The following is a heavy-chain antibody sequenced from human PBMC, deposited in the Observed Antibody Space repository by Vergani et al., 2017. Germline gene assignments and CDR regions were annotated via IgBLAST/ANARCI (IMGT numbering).Heavy chain of an antibody. V-gene: IGHV4-34*01. CDR3: AIAGPYDSGGYYYLFDS. D-gene: IGHD3-22*01. CDR2: INHSGST. J-gene: IGHJ4*02. Sequence: QVQLQQWGAGLLKPSETLSLTCAVYGGSFSGYYWSWIRQPPGKGLEWIGEINHSGSTNYNPSLKSRVTISVDTSKNQFSLKLSSVTAADTAVYYCAIAGPYDSGGYYYLFDSWGQGTLVTVSS. CDR1: GGSFSGYY.